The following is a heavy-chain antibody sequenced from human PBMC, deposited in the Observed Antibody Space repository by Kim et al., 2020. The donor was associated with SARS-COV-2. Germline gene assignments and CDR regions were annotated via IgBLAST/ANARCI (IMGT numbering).Heavy chain of an antibody. J-gene: IGHJ6*02. CDR1: GFTVSSNY. V-gene: IGHV3-66*01. Sequence: GGSLRLSCAASGFTVSSNYMSWVRQAPGKGLEWVSVIYSCGSTYYADSVKGRFTISRDNSKNTLYLQMNSLRAEDTAVYYCTRAPQQLVLFDYYYYGMDVWGQGTTVTVSS. CDR2: IYSCGST. CDR3: TRAPQQLVLFDYYYYGMDV. D-gene: IGHD6-13*01.